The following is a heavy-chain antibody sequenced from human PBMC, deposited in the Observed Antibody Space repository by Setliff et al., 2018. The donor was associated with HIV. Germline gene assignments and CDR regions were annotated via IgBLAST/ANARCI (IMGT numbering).Heavy chain of an antibody. CDR2: VNPKFGGT. V-gene: IGHV1-2*02. D-gene: IGHD3-3*01. Sequence: VASVKVSCKASGYTFTDYYFHWVRQAPGQGLEWMGWVNPKFGGTLYAQKFRGRVTMTRDMSINTVYLELSSLSSDDTAVYYCARDLSTHWSGYSLGFWGPGTRVTVS. CDR3: ARDLSTHWSGYSLGF. CDR1: GYTFTDYY. J-gene: IGHJ4*02.